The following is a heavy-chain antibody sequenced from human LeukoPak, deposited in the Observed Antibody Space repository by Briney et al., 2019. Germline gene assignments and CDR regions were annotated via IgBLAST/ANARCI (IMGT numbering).Heavy chain of an antibody. D-gene: IGHD2/OR15-2a*01. J-gene: IGHJ3*02. CDR2: IYYSGST. CDR1: GGSISSSSYY. Sequence: PSETLSLTCTVSGGSISSSSYYWGWLRQPPGKGLEWIGSIYYSGSTYYNPSLKSRVTISVDTSKNQFSLKLSSVTAADTAVYYCARSISRAESAFDIWGQGTMVTVSS. CDR3: ARSISRAESAFDI. V-gene: IGHV4-39*07.